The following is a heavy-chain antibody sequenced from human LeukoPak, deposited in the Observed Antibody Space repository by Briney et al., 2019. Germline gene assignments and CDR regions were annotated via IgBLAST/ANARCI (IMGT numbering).Heavy chain of an antibody. D-gene: IGHD2-2*01. CDR2: ISSSSSIR. Sequence: GRSLRLSCAASGFTFSSYSMNWVRQAPGKGLEWVLYISSSSSIRYYADSVKGRFTISRDNAKNTMYLQMNSLRAEDTAVYYCAEGVTGRYCSRTSRHWRAWFDPWGQGTLVTVSS. CDR1: GFTFSSYS. V-gene: IGHV3-48*01. CDR3: AEGVTGRYCSRTSRHWRAWFDP. J-gene: IGHJ5*02.